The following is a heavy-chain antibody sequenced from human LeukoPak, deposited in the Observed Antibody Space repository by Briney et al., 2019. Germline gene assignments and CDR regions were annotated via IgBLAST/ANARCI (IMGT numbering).Heavy chain of an antibody. J-gene: IGHJ4*02. Sequence: GGPLRLSCAASGFTFSDYAMSWVRQAPGKGLECVSIISGSGGSTYYADSVKGRFTISGDNSKNTLYLQMNGLRAEDTAIYYCAKARSGIYFDYWDQGILVTVSS. V-gene: IGHV3-23*01. D-gene: IGHD1-26*01. CDR1: GFTFSDYA. CDR2: ISGSGGST. CDR3: AKARSGIYFDY.